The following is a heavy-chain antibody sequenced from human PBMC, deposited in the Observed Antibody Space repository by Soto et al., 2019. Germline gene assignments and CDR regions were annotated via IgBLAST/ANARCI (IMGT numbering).Heavy chain of an antibody. CDR1: GYTFTSYA. V-gene: IGHV1-3*01. Sequence: ASGKVSCKASGYTFTSYAMHWVRQAPGQRLEWMGWINAGNGNTKYSQKFQGRVTITRDTSASTAYMELSSLRSEDTAVHYCARDPYSSSWKYNWFDPWGQGTLVTVSS. CDR3: ARDPYSSSWKYNWFDP. CDR2: INAGNGNT. D-gene: IGHD6-13*01. J-gene: IGHJ5*02.